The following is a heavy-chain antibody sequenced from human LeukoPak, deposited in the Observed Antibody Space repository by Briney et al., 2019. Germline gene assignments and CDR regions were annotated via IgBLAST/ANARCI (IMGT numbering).Heavy chain of an antibody. D-gene: IGHD6-13*01. CDR1: GGSFSGYY. V-gene: IGHV4-34*01. CDR2: INHSGST. J-gene: IGHJ5*02. Sequence: PSETLSLTCAVYGGSFSGYYWSWIRQPPGKGLEWIGEINHSGSTNYNPSLKSRVTISVDTSKNQFSLKLSSVTAADTAVYYCARGEQQLVPSWFDPWGQGTLVTVSS. CDR3: ARGEQQLVPSWFDP.